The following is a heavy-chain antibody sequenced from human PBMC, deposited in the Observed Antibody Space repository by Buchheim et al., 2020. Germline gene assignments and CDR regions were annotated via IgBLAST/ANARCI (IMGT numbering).Heavy chain of an antibody. J-gene: IGHJ4*02. CDR2: ISSSSSTI. V-gene: IGHV3-48*02. CDR3: ARDLPVMITFGGKSRGEFDY. D-gene: IGHD3-16*01. CDR1: GFTFSSYS. Sequence: EVQLVESGGGLVQPGGSLRLSCAASGFTFSSYSMNWVRQAPGKGLEWVSYISSSSSTIYYADSVKGRFTISRDNAKNSLYLQMNSLRDEDTAVYYCARDLPVMITFGGKSRGEFDYWGQGTL.